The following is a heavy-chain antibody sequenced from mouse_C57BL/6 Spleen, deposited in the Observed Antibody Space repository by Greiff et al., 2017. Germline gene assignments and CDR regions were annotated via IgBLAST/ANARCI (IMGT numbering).Heavy chain of an antibody. V-gene: IGHV1-42*01. D-gene: IGHD1-1*01. CDR3: ARSGYYGSPFAY. CDR1: GYSFTGYY. Sequence: VQLQQSGPELVKPGASVKISCKASGYSFTGYYMNWVKQSPEKSLEWIGEINPSTGGTTYNQKFKAKATLTVDKSSSTAYMQLKSLTSEDSAVDYCARSGYYGSPFAYWGQGTLVTVAA. J-gene: IGHJ3*01. CDR2: INPSTGGT.